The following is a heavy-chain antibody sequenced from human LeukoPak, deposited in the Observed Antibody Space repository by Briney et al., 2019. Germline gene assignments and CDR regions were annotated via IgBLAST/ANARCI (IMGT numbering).Heavy chain of an antibody. CDR2: IYSGGET. Sequence: GGSLRLSCTASGFTVSSDYMSWVRQAPGKGLEWVSLIYSGGETYYADSVKGRFTISRDNAKNSLYLQMNSLRAEDTAVYYCARAFFDWLGSIYGMDVWGKGTTVTVSS. J-gene: IGHJ6*04. V-gene: IGHV3-66*01. CDR3: ARAFFDWLGSIYGMDV. D-gene: IGHD3-9*01. CDR1: GFTVSSDY.